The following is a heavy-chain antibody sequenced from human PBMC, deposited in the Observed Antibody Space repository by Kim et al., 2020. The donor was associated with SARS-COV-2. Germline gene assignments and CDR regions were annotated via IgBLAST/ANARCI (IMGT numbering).Heavy chain of an antibody. Sequence: SETLSLTCTVSGGSISSGGYYWSWIRQHPGKGLEWIGYIYYSGSTYYNPSLKSRVTISVDTSKNQFSLKLSSVTAADTAVYYCARRRGYSYLSYFDYWGQGTLVTVSS. CDR1: GGSISSGGYY. CDR2: IYYSGST. D-gene: IGHD5-18*01. CDR3: ARRRGYSYLSYFDY. J-gene: IGHJ4*02. V-gene: IGHV4-31*03.